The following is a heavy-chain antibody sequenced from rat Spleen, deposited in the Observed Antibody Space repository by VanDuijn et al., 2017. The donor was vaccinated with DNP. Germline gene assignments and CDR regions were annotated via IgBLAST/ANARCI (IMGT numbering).Heavy chain of an antibody. J-gene: IGHJ4*01. CDR1: GYTFTSYY. V-gene: IGHV1-43*01. D-gene: IGHD1-12*02. Sequence: QIQLQQSGAELAKPGSSVKISCKASGYTFTSYYISWIKQTTGQGLEYIGYINTGSGGTNYNEKFKGKATLTVDKSSSTAVMQLSSLTPDDSAVYYCARCRYDGTSYVMDAWGQGASVTVSS. CDR2: INTGSGGT. CDR3: ARCRYDGTSYVMDA.